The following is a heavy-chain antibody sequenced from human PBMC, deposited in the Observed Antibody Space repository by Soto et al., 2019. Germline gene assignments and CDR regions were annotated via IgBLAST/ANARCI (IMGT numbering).Heavy chain of an antibody. J-gene: IGHJ6*02. V-gene: IGHV3-13*01. CDR1: GFTFSSYD. Sequence: GGSLRLSCAASGFTFSSYDMHWVRQATGKGLEWVSAIGTAGDTYYPGSVKGRFTISRENAKNSLYLQMNSLRAGDTAVYYCARDIFNWNDEGGYYYGMDVWGQGTTVTAP. CDR2: IGTAGDT. CDR3: ARDIFNWNDEGGYYYGMDV. D-gene: IGHD1-1*01.